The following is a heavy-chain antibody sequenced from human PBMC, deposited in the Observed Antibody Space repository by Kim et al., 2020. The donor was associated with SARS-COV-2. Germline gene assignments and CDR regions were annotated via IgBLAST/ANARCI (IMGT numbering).Heavy chain of an antibody. CDR1: GYTFTSYA. CDR2: INTNTGNP. CDR3: ARDPGLLLWFGELSYYFDY. V-gene: IGHV7-4-1*02. Sequence: ASVKVSCKASGYTFTSYAMNWVRQAPGQGLEWMGWINTNTGNPTYAQGFTGRFVFSLDTSVSTAYLQISSLKAEDTAVYYCARDPGLLLWFGELSYYFDYWGQGTLVTVSS. J-gene: IGHJ4*02. D-gene: IGHD3-10*01.